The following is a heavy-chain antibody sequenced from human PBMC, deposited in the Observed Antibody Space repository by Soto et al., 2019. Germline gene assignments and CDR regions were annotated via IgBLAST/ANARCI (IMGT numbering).Heavy chain of an antibody. Sequence: QVQLVESGGGVVQPGRSLRLSCAASGFTFSSFALHWVRQAPGKGLECVAVMSYDGNNQYYADSVKGRFTLSRDNYKNTLYLQMNSLRAEDTAVYYCARAYYDFWSASPEDVWGQGTTVTVSS. J-gene: IGHJ6*02. CDR3: ARAYYDFWSASPEDV. V-gene: IGHV3-30-3*01. CDR2: MSYDGNNQ. CDR1: GFTFSSFA. D-gene: IGHD3-3*01.